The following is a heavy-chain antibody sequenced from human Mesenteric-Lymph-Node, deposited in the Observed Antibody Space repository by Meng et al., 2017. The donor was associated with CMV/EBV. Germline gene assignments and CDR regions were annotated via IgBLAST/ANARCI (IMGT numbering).Heavy chain of an antibody. CDR3: ARSPGFWSLDY. Sequence: LTCAVSGDSISRNLWWSWVRQPPAKGLEWIGEISYSGSTKYNPSLQSRVTISSDTTNNRFSLRLNSVTAADTGVYFCARSPGFWSLDYWGRGTLVTVSS. CDR2: ISYSGST. V-gene: IGHV4-4*01. D-gene: IGHD3-3*01. CDR1: GDSISRNLW. J-gene: IGHJ4*02.